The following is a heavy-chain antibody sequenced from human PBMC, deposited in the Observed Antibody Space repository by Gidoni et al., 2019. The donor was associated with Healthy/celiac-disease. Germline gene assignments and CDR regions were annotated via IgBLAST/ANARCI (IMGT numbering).Heavy chain of an antibody. CDR3: AHKKYGDWGLMGSFDY. CDR1: GFSLSTRGVG. Sequence: QITLKESGPTLVKPTQTLTLTCTFSGFSLSTRGVGVGWIRQPPGKALEWLALIYWDDDKRYSPSLKSRLTITKDTSKNQVVLTMTNMDPVDTATYYCAHKKYGDWGLMGSFDYWGQGTLVTVSS. CDR2: IYWDDDK. J-gene: IGHJ4*02. D-gene: IGHD2-21*01. V-gene: IGHV2-5*02.